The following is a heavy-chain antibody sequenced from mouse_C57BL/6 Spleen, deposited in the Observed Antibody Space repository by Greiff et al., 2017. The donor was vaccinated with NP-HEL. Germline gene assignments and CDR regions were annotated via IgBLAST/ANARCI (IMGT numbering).Heavy chain of an antibody. CDR2: INPSNGGT. D-gene: IGHD2-4*01. CDR1: GYTFTSYW. Sequence: VKLQQPGTELVKPGASVKLSCKASGYTFTSYWMHWVKQRPGQGLEWIGNINPSNGGTNYNEKFKSKATLTVDKSSSTAYMQLSSLTSEDSAVYYCAREGDYGGDYYAMDYWGQGTSVTVSS. V-gene: IGHV1-53*01. J-gene: IGHJ4*01. CDR3: AREGDYGGDYYAMDY.